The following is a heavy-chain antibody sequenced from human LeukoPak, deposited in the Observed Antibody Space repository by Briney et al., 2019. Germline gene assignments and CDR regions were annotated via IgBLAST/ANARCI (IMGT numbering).Heavy chain of an antibody. CDR2: IYHSGST. CDR1: GGSISSGGYS. Sequence: PSETLSLTCTVSGGSISSGGYSWSWIRQPPGKGLEWIGYIYHSGSTYYNPSLKSRVTISVDRSKNQFSLKLSSVTAADTAVYYCARSSFTTMVRGVIILDAFDIWGQGTMVTVSS. J-gene: IGHJ3*02. CDR3: ARSSFTTMVRGVIILDAFDI. D-gene: IGHD3-10*01. V-gene: IGHV4-30-2*01.